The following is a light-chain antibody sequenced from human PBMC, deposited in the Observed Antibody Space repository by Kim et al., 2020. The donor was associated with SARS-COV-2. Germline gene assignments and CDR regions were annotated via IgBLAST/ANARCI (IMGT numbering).Light chain of an antibody. CDR3: VVYLGNGAVV. Sequence: QTVVTQEPSLSVFPGGTVTLTCDLTSGSYPSWYRQTPGQAPRTIMYYTNTRSSGVSDRFSGSILGNKAALTITGAQVDDEGDYYCVVYLGNGAVVFGGGTQLTVL. CDR2: YTN. V-gene: IGLV8-61*01. J-gene: IGLJ2*01. CDR1: SGSY.